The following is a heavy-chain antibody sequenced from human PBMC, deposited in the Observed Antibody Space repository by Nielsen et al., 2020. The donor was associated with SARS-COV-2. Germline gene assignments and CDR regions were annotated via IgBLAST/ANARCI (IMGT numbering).Heavy chain of an antibody. Sequence: GESLKISCAASGFTFSSYAMSWVRQAPGKGLEWVSAISGSGGSTYYADSVKGRFTISRDNGRNSVYLEVNSLRAEDTAVYYCARDGIIPAAFDIWGQGTMVTVSS. CDR3: ARDGIIPAAFDI. CDR2: ISGSGGST. D-gene: IGHD3-3*01. J-gene: IGHJ3*02. CDR1: GFTFSSYA. V-gene: IGHV3-23*01.